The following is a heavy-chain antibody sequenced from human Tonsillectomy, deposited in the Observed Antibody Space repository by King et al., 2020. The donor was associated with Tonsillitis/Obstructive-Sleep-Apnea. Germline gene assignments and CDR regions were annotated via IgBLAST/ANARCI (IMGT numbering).Heavy chain of an antibody. Sequence: VQLVESGGGLIQPGGSLRLSCAAAGFAVSSNYMTWVRQAPGKGLEWVALMYSGGREYNADSGKRRFTISSDNSKNTLYLQMNSLRAEDTAVYFCAREESVDDAFDVWGQGTMVTVSS. CDR2: MYSGGRE. CDR1: GFAVSSNY. V-gene: IGHV3-53*01. D-gene: IGHD2-15*01. CDR3: AREESVDDAFDV. J-gene: IGHJ3*01.